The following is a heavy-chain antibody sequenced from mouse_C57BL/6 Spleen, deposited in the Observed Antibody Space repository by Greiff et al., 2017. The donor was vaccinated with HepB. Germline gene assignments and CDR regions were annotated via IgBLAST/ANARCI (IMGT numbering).Heavy chain of an antibody. CDR2: INPYNGDT. D-gene: IGHD1-1*01. CDR1: GYSFTGYF. V-gene: IGHV1-20*01. J-gene: IGHJ1*03. Sequence: DVQLQQSGPELVKPGDSVKISCKASGYSFTGYFMNWVMQSHGKSLEWIGRINPYNGDTFYNQKFKGKATLTVDKSSSTAHMELRSLTSEDSAVYYCARYYYGSSYWYFDVWGTGTTVTVSS. CDR3: ARYYYGSSYWYFDV.